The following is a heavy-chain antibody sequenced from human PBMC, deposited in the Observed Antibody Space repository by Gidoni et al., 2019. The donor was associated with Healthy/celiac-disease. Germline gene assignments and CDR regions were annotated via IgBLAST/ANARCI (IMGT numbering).Heavy chain of an antibody. CDR3: ARDSVGATNYYYYMDV. D-gene: IGHD1-26*01. CDR2: ISYDGSNK. Sequence: QVQLVESGGGVVQPGRSRRPSCAASGFTLSSYAMHWVRQAPGEWLGWVAVISYDGSNKYYADSVKGRFTSSRDNSKNTLYLQMNSLRAEDTAVYYCARDSVGATNYYYYMDVWGKGTTVTVSS. CDR1: GFTLSSYA. J-gene: IGHJ6*03. V-gene: IGHV3-30-3*01.